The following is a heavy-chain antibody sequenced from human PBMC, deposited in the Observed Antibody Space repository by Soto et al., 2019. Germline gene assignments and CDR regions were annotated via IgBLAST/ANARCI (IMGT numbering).Heavy chain of an antibody. CDR2: IATYTSNR. V-gene: IGHV1-18*01. D-gene: IGHD3-10*01. Sequence: HLVQSGPEVKKPGASITVSCKTSGDTFTNFGLSWVRQAPGQGLEWMGWIATYTSNRNYAQKFQGRLTLTTDTSTSTAYMELKSLRYDDTAVYYCATVLRGVVNWFDPWGQGTLVTVYS. CDR3: ATVLRGVVNWFDP. CDR1: GDTFTNFG. J-gene: IGHJ5*02.